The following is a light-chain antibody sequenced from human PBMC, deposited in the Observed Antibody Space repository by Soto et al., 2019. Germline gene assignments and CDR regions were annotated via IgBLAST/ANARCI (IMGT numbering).Light chain of an antibody. Sequence: DIVMTQSPLSLPVTPGEPASISCRSSQSLLHSNGYNYLDWYLQKPGQSPQLLIYLGSNRASGVPDRFSGSGSGTDFTLKISRVEAEDVGVYYCMQALQTPSPWTFGQGTKVEIK. CDR3: MQALQTPSPWT. CDR2: LGS. J-gene: IGKJ1*01. CDR1: QSLLHSNGYNY. V-gene: IGKV2-28*01.